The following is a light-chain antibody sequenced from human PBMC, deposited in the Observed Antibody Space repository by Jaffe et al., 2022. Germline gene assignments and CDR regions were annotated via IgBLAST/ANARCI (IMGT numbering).Light chain of an antibody. CDR2: GAS. CDR3: QQYGSSPPRYT. V-gene: IGKV3-20*01. J-gene: IGKJ2*01. CDR1: QSVSSNY. Sequence: EIVLTQSPGTLSLSLGERATLSCRASQSVSSNYLAWYQQKPGQAPRLLIYGASSRATGIPDRFSGSGSGTDFTLTISRLEPEDFAVYYCQQYGSSPPRYTFGQGTKLEIK.